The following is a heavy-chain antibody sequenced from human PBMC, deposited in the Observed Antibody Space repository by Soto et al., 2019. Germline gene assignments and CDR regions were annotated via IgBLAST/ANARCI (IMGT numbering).Heavy chain of an antibody. Sequence: SETLSLTCTVSGGSISSYYWSWIRQPPGKGLEWIGYIYYSGSTNYNPSLKSRVTISVDTSKNQFSLKLSSVTAADTAVYYCARDHRASSSSWYVNYYYGLDVWGQGTTVTVSS. CDR2: IYYSGST. CDR1: GGSISSYY. J-gene: IGHJ6*02. D-gene: IGHD6-13*01. V-gene: IGHV4-59*01. CDR3: ARDHRASSSSWYVNYYYGLDV.